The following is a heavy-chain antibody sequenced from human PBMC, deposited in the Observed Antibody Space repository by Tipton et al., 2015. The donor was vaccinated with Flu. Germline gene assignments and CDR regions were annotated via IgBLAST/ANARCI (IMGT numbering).Heavy chain of an antibody. Sequence: LRLSCIVSGGSISSSSYYRGWVRQSPGKGLEWIGSIYYSGSTYYNPSLESRVTMSVDTSKNQFSLKMSTVTAADTAIYYCARADGASTYPYHYYGMDVWGQGTTVAVSS. CDR2: IYYSGST. V-gene: IGHV4-39*07. CDR1: GGSISSSSYY. CDR3: ARADGASTYPYHYYGMDV. J-gene: IGHJ6*02. D-gene: IGHD2/OR15-2a*01.